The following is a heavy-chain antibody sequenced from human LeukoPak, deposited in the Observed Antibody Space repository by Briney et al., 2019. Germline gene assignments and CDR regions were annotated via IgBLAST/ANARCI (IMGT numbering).Heavy chain of an antibody. D-gene: IGHD2-2*01. CDR3: ARHYRGWFREYQLLLHYYYMDV. V-gene: IGHV4-39*01. Sequence: SETLSLTCTVSGGSISSSSYYWGWIRQPPGKGLEWIGSIYYSGSTYYNPSLKSRVTISVDTSKNQFSLKLSSVTAADTAVYYCARHYRGWFREYQLLLHYYYMDVWGKGTTLTVSS. J-gene: IGHJ6*03. CDR1: GGSISSSSYY. CDR2: IYYSGST.